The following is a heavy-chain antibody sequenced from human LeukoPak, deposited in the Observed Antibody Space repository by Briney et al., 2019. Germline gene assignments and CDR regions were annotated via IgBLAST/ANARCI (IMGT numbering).Heavy chain of an antibody. D-gene: IGHD5-12*01. Sequence: SQTLSLTCTVSGGSISSGDYYWSWIRQPPGKGLEWIGYIYYSGSTYYNPSLKSRVTLSVDTSKNQFSLKLSSVTAADTAVYYCARGEATTTVDFDYWGQGTLVTVSS. CDR2: IYYSGST. J-gene: IGHJ4*02. V-gene: IGHV4-30-4*01. CDR1: GGSISSGDYY. CDR3: ARGEATTTVDFDY.